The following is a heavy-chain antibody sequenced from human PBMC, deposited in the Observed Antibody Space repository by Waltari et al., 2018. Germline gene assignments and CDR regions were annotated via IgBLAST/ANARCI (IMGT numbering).Heavy chain of an antibody. CDR1: GYTFTEYY. D-gene: IGHD6-19*01. V-gene: IGHV1-69-2*01. Sequence: EVHLVQSGAEVKRPGATVKLSCKASGYTFTEYYLHRVRQDPGKGLEWMGHVDPEDGETEISDKFQGRVAMTADTSTETAYIEVRSLTSDDMAVYYCATKMSDQWLREWGQGTLVTVSS. CDR2: VDPEDGET. CDR3: ATKMSDQWLRE. J-gene: IGHJ1*01.